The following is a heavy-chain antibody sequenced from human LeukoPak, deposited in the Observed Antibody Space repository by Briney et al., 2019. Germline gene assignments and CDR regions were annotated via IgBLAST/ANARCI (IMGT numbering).Heavy chain of an antibody. CDR1: GFPFSSYA. Sequence: GGSLSLSCAASGFPFSSYAMSWVRQAPGKGLEWVSAISGSGGSTYYADSVKGRFTISRDNSKNTLYLQMNSLRAEDTAVYYCAKVTYYYGSGSFPTHDAFDIWGQGTMVTVSS. J-gene: IGHJ3*02. CDR3: AKVTYYYGSGSFPTHDAFDI. V-gene: IGHV3-23*01. CDR2: ISGSGGST. D-gene: IGHD3-10*01.